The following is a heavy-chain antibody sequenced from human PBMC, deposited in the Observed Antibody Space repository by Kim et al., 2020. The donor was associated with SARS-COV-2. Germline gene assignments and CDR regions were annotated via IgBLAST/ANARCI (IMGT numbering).Heavy chain of an antibody. Sequence: GGSLRLSCAASGFTFSSYAMHWVRQAPGKGLEWVAVISYDGSNKYYADSVKGRFTISRDNSKNTLYLQMNSLRAEDTAVYYCARENPGVTPFDPWGQGTLVTFSS. CDR3: ARENPGVTPFDP. CDR2: ISYDGSNK. D-gene: IGHD2-21*02. V-gene: IGHV3-30*04. CDR1: GFTFSSYA. J-gene: IGHJ5*02.